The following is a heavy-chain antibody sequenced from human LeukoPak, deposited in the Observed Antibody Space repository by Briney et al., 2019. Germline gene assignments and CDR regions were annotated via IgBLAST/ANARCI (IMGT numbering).Heavy chain of an antibody. Sequence: SVKVSCKASGSTFSSYAISWVRQAPGQGLEWMGGIIPIFGTANYAQKFQGRVTITADESTSTAYMELSSLRSEDTAVYYCARARSLMIPSAFNWFDPWGQGTLVTVSS. D-gene: IGHD3-16*01. CDR1: GSTFSSYA. V-gene: IGHV1-69*13. CDR3: ARARSLMIPSAFNWFDP. CDR2: IIPIFGTA. J-gene: IGHJ5*02.